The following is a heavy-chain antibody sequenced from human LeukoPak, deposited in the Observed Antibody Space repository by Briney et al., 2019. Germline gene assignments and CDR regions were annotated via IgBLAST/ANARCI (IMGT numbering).Heavy chain of an antibody. CDR1: GFTFSSYW. J-gene: IGHJ4*02. CDR3: ATVQFLEWLPD. V-gene: IGHV3-7*01. D-gene: IGHD3-3*01. CDR2: INQDGSEK. Sequence: GGSLRLSCAASGFTFSSYWMSWVRQAPGKGLEWVANINQDGSEKYYVDSVKGRFTISRDNANISLFLQMNSLRAEDTAVYYCATVQFLEWLPDWGQGILVTVSP.